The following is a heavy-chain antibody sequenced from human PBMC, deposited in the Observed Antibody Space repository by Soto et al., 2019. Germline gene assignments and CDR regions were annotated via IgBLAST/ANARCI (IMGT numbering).Heavy chain of an antibody. CDR3: ARGYITIFGVVKSYYYYGMDV. CDR2: INHSGST. Sequence: PSETLSLTCAVYGGSFSGYYWSWIRQPPGKGLEWIGEINHSGSTNYNPSLKSRVTISVDTSKNQFSLKLSSVTAADTAVYYCARGYITIFGVVKSYYYYGMDVWGQGTTVTVSS. CDR1: GGSFSGYY. J-gene: IGHJ6*02. V-gene: IGHV4-34*01. D-gene: IGHD3-3*01.